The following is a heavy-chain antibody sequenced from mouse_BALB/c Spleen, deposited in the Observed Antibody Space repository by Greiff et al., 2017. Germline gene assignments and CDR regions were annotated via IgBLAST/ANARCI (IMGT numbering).Heavy chain of an antibody. CDR1: GYSITSDYA. CDR2: ISYSGST. V-gene: IGHV3-2*02. D-gene: IGHD2-4*01. CDR3: ARGGKISTMITTSAMDY. Sequence: EVKLQESGPGLVKPSQSLSLTCTVTGYSITSDYAWNWIRQFPGNKLEWMGYISYSGSTSYNPSLKSRISITRDTSKNQFFLQLNSVTTEDTATYYCARGGKISTMITTSAMDYWGQGTSVTVSS. J-gene: IGHJ4*01.